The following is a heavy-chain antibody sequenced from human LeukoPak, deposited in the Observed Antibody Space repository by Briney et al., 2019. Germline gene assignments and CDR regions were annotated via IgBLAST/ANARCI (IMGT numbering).Heavy chain of an antibody. V-gene: IGHV4-59*01. CDR1: GGSISSYY. J-gene: IGHJ6*03. CDR3: ASGSYPHYYYYYYMDV. CDR2: IYYSGST. Sequence: KPSETLSLTCTVSGGSISSYYWSWLRQPPGKGLEWLGYIYYSGSTNYNPSLKSRVTISVDTSKNQFSLKLSSVTAADTAVYYCASGSYPHYYYYYYMDVWGKGTTVTVSS. D-gene: IGHD1-1*01.